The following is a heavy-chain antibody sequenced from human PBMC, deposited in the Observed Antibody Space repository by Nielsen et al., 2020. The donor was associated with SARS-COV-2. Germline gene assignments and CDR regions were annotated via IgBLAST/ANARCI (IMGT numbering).Heavy chain of an antibody. V-gene: IGHV1-18*01. CDR3: ARVGSGVVPGPLGLGMWYSYYYMDV. Sequence: ASVKVSCKASGYTFHNYGISWVRQAPGKGLEWMGRISPNNVNVKYAPNLQDRVTMTADASTTTVEMDLRRLRFDDTAVYYCARVGSGVVPGPLGLGMWYSYYYMDVWGKGTTVTVSS. CDR2: ISPNNVNV. CDR1: GYTFHNYG. J-gene: IGHJ6*03. D-gene: IGHD2-2*01.